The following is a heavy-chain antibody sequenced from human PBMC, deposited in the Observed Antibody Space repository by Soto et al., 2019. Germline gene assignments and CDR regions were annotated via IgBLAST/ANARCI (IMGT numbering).Heavy chain of an antibody. Sequence: SETLSLTCAVYGGSFSGYYWSWIRQPPGKGLEWIGEINHSGSTNYNPSLKSRVTISVDTSKNQFSLKLSSVTAADTAVYYCARGDIVVVVAATTYYYYYGMDVWGQGTTVTVSS. J-gene: IGHJ6*02. CDR3: ARGDIVVVVAATTYYYYYGMDV. CDR1: GGSFSGYY. V-gene: IGHV4-34*01. CDR2: INHSGST. D-gene: IGHD2-15*01.